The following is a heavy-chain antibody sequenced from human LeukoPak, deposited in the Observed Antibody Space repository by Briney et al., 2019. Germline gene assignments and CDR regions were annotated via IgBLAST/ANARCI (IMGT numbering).Heavy chain of an antibody. Sequence: PGGSLRLSCAASGFTFNKYAMTWVRQAPGKGLVWVAVISASGDNTDYADSVKGRFTISRDNSKDTLSLQMNSLRVEDTAVYYCAKVVGTGTTPTDYWGQGTLVPVSS. CDR1: GFTFNKYA. CDR2: ISASGDNT. V-gene: IGHV3-23*01. J-gene: IGHJ4*02. CDR3: AKVVGTGTTPTDY. D-gene: IGHD1-1*01.